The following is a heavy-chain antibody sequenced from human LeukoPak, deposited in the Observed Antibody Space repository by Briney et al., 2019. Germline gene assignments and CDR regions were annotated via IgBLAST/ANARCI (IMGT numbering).Heavy chain of an antibody. D-gene: IGHD5-24*01. CDR3: ARDRSYNLDY. CDR1: GFTSSSYW. CDR2: INGDGSST. J-gene: IGHJ4*02. Sequence: GGSLRLSCAASGFTSSSYWMHWVRQAPGKGLVWVSHINGDGSSTSYADSVKGRVTISRDNAKNTPYLQINSLTAEDSAVYYCARDRSYNLDYWGQGTLVTVSS. V-gene: IGHV3-74*01.